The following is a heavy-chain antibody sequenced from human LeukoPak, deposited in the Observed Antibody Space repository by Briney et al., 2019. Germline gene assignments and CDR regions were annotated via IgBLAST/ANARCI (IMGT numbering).Heavy chain of an antibody. J-gene: IGHJ5*02. Sequence: ASVKVSCKAFGYKLTDNWIHWVRQAPGQGLEWMGIINPSGGSTSYAQKFQGRVTMTRDTSTSTVYMELSSLRSEDTAVYYCARSLAAAGTLLGWFDPWGQGTLVTVSS. D-gene: IGHD6-13*01. V-gene: IGHV1-46*01. CDR2: INPSGGST. CDR1: GYKLTDNW. CDR3: ARSLAAAGTLLGWFDP.